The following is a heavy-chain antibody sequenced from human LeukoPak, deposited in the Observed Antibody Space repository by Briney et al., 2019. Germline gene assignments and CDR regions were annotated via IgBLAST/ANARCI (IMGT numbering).Heavy chain of an antibody. CDR2: ISYDGSNK. D-gene: IGHD6-13*01. CDR1: GFTFSSYG. V-gene: IGHV3-30*18. J-gene: IGHJ4*02. CDR3: AKDQKSIAATGYDY. Sequence: GRSLRLSCAASGFTFSSYGMHWVRQAPGKGLEWVAVISYDGSNKYYADSVKGRFTISRDNSKNTLYLQMNSLRAEDTAVYYCAKDQKSIAATGYDYWGQGTLVTVSS.